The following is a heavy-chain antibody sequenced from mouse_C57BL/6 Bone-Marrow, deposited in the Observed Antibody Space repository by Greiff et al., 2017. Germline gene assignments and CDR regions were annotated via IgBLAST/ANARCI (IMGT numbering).Heavy chain of an antibody. CDR3: ARRDVRGDYYAMDY. V-gene: IGHV1-61*01. J-gene: IGHJ4*01. CDR1: GYTFTSYW. CDR2: IYPSDSET. Sequence: VQLQQPGAELVRPGSSVKLSCKASGYTFTSYWLDWVKQRPGQGLEWIGNIYPSDSETHYNQKFKDKATLTVDKSSSTAYMQLSSLTSEDAAVYCCARRDVRGDYYAMDYWGQGTSVTVSS.